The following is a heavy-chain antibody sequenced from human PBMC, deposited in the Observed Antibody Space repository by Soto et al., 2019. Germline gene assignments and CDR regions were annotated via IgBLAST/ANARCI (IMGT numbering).Heavy chain of an antibody. J-gene: IGHJ4*02. Sequence: EVHILQSGGGLEQPGGSLRLSCAASGFTFSNYAMSWIRQAPGKGLEWVSTIRETGNTYYADSVRGRFATSRDNSENTLHLQRSSLRAEDTAVYYCAKQQMGVIRALDYWGQVTLVTVSS. CDR3: AKQQMGVIRALDY. CDR2: IRETGNT. V-gene: IGHV3-23*01. D-gene: IGHD1-26*01. CDR1: GFTFSNYA.